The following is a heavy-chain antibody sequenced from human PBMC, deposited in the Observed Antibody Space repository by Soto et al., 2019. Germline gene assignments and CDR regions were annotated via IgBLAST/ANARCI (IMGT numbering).Heavy chain of an antibody. D-gene: IGHD6-13*01. V-gene: IGHV5-51*01. CDR1: GYSFTKYW. J-gene: IGHJ5*02. Sequence: PGESLKISCKGSGYSFTKYWIGWVRQIPGRGLEWMGIIHPGDSDTRYSPFFQGQVTISADKSISTAYLQWSSLKASDTAMYYCARHNRYSSTWFEGWFDPWGQGTLVTVSS. CDR2: IHPGDSDT. CDR3: ARHNRYSSTWFEGWFDP.